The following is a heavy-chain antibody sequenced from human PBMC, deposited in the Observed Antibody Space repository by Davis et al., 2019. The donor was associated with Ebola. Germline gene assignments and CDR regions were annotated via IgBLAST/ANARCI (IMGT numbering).Heavy chain of an antibody. D-gene: IGHD3-9*01. CDR1: GFTFSSYG. J-gene: IGHJ4*02. CDR3: ARNNYDILTGYGPHFDY. CDR2: IRYDGSNK. V-gene: IGHV3-30*02. Sequence: GESLKISCAASGFTFSSYGMHWVRQAPGKGLEWVAFIRYDGSNKYYADSVKGRFTISRDNSKNTLYLQMNSLRAEDTAVYYCARNNYDILTGYGPHFDYWGQGTLVTVSS.